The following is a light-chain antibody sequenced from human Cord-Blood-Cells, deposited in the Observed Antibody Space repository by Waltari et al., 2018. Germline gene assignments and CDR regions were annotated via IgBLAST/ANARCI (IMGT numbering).Light chain of an antibody. CDR1: SSTIGAGYD. V-gene: IGLV1-40*01. CDR2: GNS. J-gene: IGLJ2*01. Sequence: QSVLTQPPSVSGAPGQRVTISCTGSSSTIGAGYDLHWYQQLPGTAPKLLIYGNSNRPSGVPDRFSGSKSGTSASLAITGLQAEDEADYYCQSYDSSLSAYVVFGGGTKLTVL. CDR3: QSYDSSLSAYVV.